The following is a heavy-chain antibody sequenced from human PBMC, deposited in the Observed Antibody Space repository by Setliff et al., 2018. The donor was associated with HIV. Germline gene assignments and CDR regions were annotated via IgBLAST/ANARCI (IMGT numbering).Heavy chain of an antibody. CDR3: ASGGRGSYYGSGNYYQDYYYYMDV. Sequence: TLSLTCTVSNGSISNYYWSWIRQPPGKGLQWIGYIYYSGSTYYNPSLKSRVTISVDTSKTQFSLKLSSVTAADTAVYYCASGGRGSYYGSGNYYQDYYYYMDVWGKGTTVTVSS. J-gene: IGHJ6*03. D-gene: IGHD3-10*01. CDR1: NGSISNYY. CDR2: IYYSGST. V-gene: IGHV4-59*06.